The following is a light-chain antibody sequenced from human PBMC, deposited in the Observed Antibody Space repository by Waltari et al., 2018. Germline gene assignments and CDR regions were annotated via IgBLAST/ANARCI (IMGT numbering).Light chain of an antibody. CDR1: KLGDKY. V-gene: IGLV3-1*01. J-gene: IGLJ3*02. Sequence: SYELTQPPSVSVSSGQTAIITCSGDKLGDKYVCWYQQKPGQSPVLIIYEDTMRPSGIPERFSGSNYGNTATLTISGTQTLDEADYYCQVWDGITSTGVFGGGTRLTVL. CDR2: EDT. CDR3: QVWDGITSTGV.